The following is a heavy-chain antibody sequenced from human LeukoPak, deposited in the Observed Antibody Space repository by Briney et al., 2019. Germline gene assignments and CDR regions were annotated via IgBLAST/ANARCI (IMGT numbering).Heavy chain of an antibody. V-gene: IGHV4-59*01. CDR3: ARVRSGSYPYYFDY. Sequence: PSETLSLTCTVSGGPINNYYWCWIRQPPGKGLEWIGYIYYSGGTNYNPSLKSRVTISVDTSKNQFSLKLSSVTAADTAVYYCARVRSGSYPYYFDYWGQGTLVTVSS. CDR1: GGPINNYY. J-gene: IGHJ4*02. D-gene: IGHD1-26*01. CDR2: IYYSGGT.